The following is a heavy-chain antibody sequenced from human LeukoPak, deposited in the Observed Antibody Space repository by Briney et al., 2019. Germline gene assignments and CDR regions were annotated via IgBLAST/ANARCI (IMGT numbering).Heavy chain of an antibody. CDR2: INPSGGST. CDR1: GYTFTSYY. CDR3: ARSYDSSGYYFFPLNLFY. Sequence: ASVKVSCKASGYTFTSYYMHWVRQAPGQGLEWMGIINPSGGSTSYAQKFQGRVTVTRDTSTSTVYMELSSLRSEDTAVYYCARSYDSSGYYFFPLNLFYWGQGTLVTVSS. V-gene: IGHV1-46*01. J-gene: IGHJ4*02. D-gene: IGHD3-22*01.